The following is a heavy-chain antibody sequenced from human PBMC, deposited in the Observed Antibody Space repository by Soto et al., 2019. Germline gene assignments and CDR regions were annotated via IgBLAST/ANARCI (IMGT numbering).Heavy chain of an antibody. CDR3: VRQLSFVVGTLTTREHFFQH. V-gene: IGHV3-30*04. J-gene: IGHJ1*01. Sequence: LVESGGGVAQPGKSQTLSCAASGFTFNTYAFHWVRQAPGKGLEWVAVVSSDGKDKFYADSVSGRFTISRDDSKDTLFLHMTSLRTEDTAVYFCVRQLSFVVGTLTTREHFFQHWGRGTLVTVSS. D-gene: IGHD2-21*02. CDR1: GFTFNTYA. CDR2: VSSDGKDK.